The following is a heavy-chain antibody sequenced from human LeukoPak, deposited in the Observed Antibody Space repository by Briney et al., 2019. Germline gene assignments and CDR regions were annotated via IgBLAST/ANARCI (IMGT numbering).Heavy chain of an antibody. V-gene: IGHV3-74*01. J-gene: IGHJ4*02. D-gene: IGHD6-19*01. CDR2: IINDESSS. CDR3: ARSGWPYYFDY. Sequence: GGSLRLSCAASGFTFSTYWMHWVRQAPGKGLVWVSRIINDESSSIYADSVKGRFTISRDNAKNTLYLQTNSLRAEDTAVYYCARSGWPYYFDYWGQGTLVTVSS. CDR1: GFTFSTYW.